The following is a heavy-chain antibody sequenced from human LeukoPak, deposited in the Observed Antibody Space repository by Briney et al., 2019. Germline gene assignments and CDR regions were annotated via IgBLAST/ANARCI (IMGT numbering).Heavy chain of an antibody. CDR2: INHSGST. V-gene: IGHV4-34*01. CDR1: GFTVSSNY. CDR3: ASVNSSYFDY. J-gene: IGHJ4*02. Sequence: GSLRLSCAASGFTVSSNYMSWVRQPPGKGLEWIGEINHSGSTNYNPSLKSRVTISVDTSKNQFSLKLSSVTAADTAVYYCASVNSSYFDYWGQGTLVTVSS. D-gene: IGHD5-24*01.